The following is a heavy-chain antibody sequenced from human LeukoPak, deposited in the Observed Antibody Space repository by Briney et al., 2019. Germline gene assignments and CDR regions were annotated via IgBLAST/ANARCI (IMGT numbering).Heavy chain of an antibody. CDR1: GYSFTSYW. Sequence: GESLKISCKGSGYSFTSYWIGWVRPMPGKGLEWMGIIYPGDSDTRYSPSFQGQVTISADKSISTAYLQWSSLKASDTAMYYCARLPSEGYCSSTSCYVFSWFDPWGQGTLVTVSS. J-gene: IGHJ5*02. CDR2: IYPGDSDT. V-gene: IGHV5-51*01. D-gene: IGHD2-2*01. CDR3: ARLPSEGYCSSTSCYVFSWFDP.